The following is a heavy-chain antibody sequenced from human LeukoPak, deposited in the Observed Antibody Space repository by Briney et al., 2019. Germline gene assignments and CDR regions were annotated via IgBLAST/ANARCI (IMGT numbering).Heavy chain of an antibody. CDR1: GFTFSNYG. J-gene: IGHJ4*02. CDR2: VRYDESTK. D-gene: IGHD3-9*01. Sequence: PGGSLRLSCTASGFTFSNYGMHWVRQAPGKGLEWVAFVRYDESTKFYADSVKGRFTISRGNSKTTLYLQMNSLRAEDTAVYYCAKDRFEYDILTGYSLGGQGTLVTVSS. V-gene: IGHV3-30*02. CDR3: AKDRFEYDILTGYSL.